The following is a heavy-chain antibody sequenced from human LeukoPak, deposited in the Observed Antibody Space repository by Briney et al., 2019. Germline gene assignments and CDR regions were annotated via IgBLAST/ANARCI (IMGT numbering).Heavy chain of an antibody. CDR3: AKFSMTTVTTSAFDI. Sequence: GGSLRLSCAASGFTFSSYSVNWVRQAPGKGLEWVSSISSSSTYIYYADSVKGRFTISRDNAKNSLYLQMNSLRAEDTAVYYCAKFSMTTVTTSAFDIWGQGTMVTVSS. J-gene: IGHJ3*02. V-gene: IGHV3-21*04. D-gene: IGHD4-17*01. CDR2: ISSSSTYI. CDR1: GFTFSSYS.